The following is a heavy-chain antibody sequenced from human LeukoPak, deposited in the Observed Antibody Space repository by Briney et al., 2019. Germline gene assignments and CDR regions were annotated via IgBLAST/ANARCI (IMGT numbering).Heavy chain of an antibody. CDR3: ASFSGSYCQVGY. CDR2: IYYSGST. V-gene: IGHV4-59*08. J-gene: IGHJ4*02. Sequence: PSETLSLTCTVSDGSITNYYWSWIRQPPGKELEWIGYIYYSGSTNYNPSLKSRVTISVDTSKNQFSLKLSSVTAADTAVYYCASFSGSYCQVGYWGQGTLVTVSS. D-gene: IGHD1-26*01. CDR1: DGSITNYY.